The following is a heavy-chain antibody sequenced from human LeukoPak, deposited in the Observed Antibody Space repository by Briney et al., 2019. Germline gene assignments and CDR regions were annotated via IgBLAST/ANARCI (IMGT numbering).Heavy chain of an antibody. J-gene: IGHJ4*02. CDR2: ISSDGSNQ. D-gene: IGHD6-13*01. Sequence: GGSLRLSCAASGFTFNKYDMHWIRQAPGKGLELLAVISSDGSNQYYTDSVKGRFTISRDNGKNSLYLQMNSLRAEDTAVYYCARAAGPAKGDYWGQGTLVTVSS. V-gene: IGHV3-30-3*01. CDR3: ARAAGPAKGDY. CDR1: GFTFNKYD.